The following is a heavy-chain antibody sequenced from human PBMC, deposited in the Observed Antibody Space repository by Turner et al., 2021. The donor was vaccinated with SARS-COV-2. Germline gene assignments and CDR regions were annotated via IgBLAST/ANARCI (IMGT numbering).Heavy chain of an antibody. D-gene: IGHD6-19*01. CDR2: IPYSGST. CDR3: ARHGFSGWDGGGMDV. J-gene: IGHJ6*02. Sequence: QVPLQESVPGLVKPSETLSLTCTVSGGSISSYYWSWIRQPPGKGLEWIGYIPYSGSTNYNPSLKSRVTRSVDTSKNKFSLKLSSVTAADTAVYYCARHGFSGWDGGGMDVWGQGTTVTVSS. CDR1: GGSISSYY. V-gene: IGHV4-59*08.